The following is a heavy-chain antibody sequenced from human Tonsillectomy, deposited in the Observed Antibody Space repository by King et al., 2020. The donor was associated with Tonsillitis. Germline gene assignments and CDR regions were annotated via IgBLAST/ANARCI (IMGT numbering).Heavy chain of an antibody. Sequence: QLVQSGGGVVQPGRSLRLSCAASGFPFSTYTMHCVRQAPGKGLEWVTMISYDGRSEFYADSVKGRITTSRDNSKNTLFLQMNSLRAEDTAVYYCARDPHSSGWSGVLGYFDYWGQGTVVTVSS. V-gene: IGHV3-30*01. CDR2: ISYDGRSE. CDR3: ARDPHSSGWSGVLGYFDY. J-gene: IGHJ4*02. CDR1: GFPFSTYT. D-gene: IGHD6-19*01.